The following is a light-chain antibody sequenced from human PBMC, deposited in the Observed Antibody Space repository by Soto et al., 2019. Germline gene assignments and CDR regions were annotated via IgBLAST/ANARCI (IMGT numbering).Light chain of an antibody. J-gene: IGLJ2*01. V-gene: IGLV3-21*02. CDR3: QVWDSSSDHVV. CDR2: DDS. CDR1: NIGSKS. Sequence: VLTQPPSVSVAPGQTARITCGGNNIGSKSVHWYQQKPGQAPVLVVYDDSERPSGIPERFSGSNSGNTATLTISRVEAGDEADYYCQVWDSSSDHVVFGGGTKLTVL.